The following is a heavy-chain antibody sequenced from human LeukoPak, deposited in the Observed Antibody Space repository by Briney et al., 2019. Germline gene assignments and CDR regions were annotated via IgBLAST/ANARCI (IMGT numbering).Heavy chain of an antibody. D-gene: IGHD5-18*01. CDR2: INHSGST. Sequence: SETLSLTCAVYGGSFSGYYWSWIRQPPGKGLEWIGEINHSGSTNYNPSLKSRVTISVDTSKNQFSLKLSSVTAADTAVHYCARETGYSYGSRSYWYLDLWGRGTLVTVSS. V-gene: IGHV4-34*01. CDR1: GGSFSGYY. J-gene: IGHJ2*01. CDR3: ARETGYSYGSRSYWYLDL.